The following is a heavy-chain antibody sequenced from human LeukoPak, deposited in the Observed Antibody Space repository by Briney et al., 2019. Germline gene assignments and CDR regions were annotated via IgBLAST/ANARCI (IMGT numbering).Heavy chain of an antibody. Sequence: PSETLSLTCAVYGGSFSGYYWSWIRQPPGKGLEWIGYIYYSGSTYYNPSLKSRVTISVDTSKNQFSLKLSSVTAADTAVYYCARDRPGPRYSSSPGVFDYWGQGTLVTVSS. CDR1: GGSFSGYY. V-gene: IGHV4-30-4*08. CDR2: IYYSGST. CDR3: ARDRPGPRYSSSPGVFDY. J-gene: IGHJ4*02. D-gene: IGHD6-6*01.